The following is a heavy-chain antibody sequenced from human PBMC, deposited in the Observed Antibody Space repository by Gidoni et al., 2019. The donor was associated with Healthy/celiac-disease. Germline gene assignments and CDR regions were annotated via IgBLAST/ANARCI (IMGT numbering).Heavy chain of an antibody. V-gene: IGHV3-43*02. D-gene: IGHD6-6*01. CDR3: AKDICRSIAARPCAFDI. Sequence: EVQLVESGGGLVQPGGSLRLSFAASCFPFDDSAMNWVRKAPGKGLEWVSLISGDGGSTYYADSVKGRFTISRDNSKNSLYLQMNSLRTEDTALYYCAKDICRSIAARPCAFDIWGQGTMVTVSS. J-gene: IGHJ3*02. CDR1: CFPFDDSA. CDR2: ISGDGGST.